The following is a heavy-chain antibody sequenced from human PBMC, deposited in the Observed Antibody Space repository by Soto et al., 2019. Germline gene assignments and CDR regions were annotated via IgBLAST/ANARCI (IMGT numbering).Heavy chain of an antibody. CDR3: ARKGRTTNLPYYYYGLDV. D-gene: IGHD1-1*01. Sequence: KPSETLSLTCAVSGYSINSGYFWGWIRQPPGKGLEWIGSIYHSGASYYNPSLKSRATISLDTSKNQFSLKLSSVTAADTAIYYCARKGRTTNLPYYYYGLDVWGQGTTVTVSS. CDR1: GYSINSGYF. J-gene: IGHJ6*02. V-gene: IGHV4-38-2*01. CDR2: IYHSGAS.